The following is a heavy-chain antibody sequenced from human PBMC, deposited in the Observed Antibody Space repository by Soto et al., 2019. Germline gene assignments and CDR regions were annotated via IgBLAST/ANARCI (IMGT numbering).Heavy chain of an antibody. D-gene: IGHD2-2*01. CDR2: IIPIFGTA. J-gene: IGHJ3*02. V-gene: IGHV1-69*01. CDR1: GGTFSSYA. CDR3: ARDRIVVVPAADHDAFDI. Sequence: QVQLVQSGAEVKKPGSSVKVSCKASGGTFSSYAISWVRQAPGQGLEWMGGIIPIFGTANYAQKFQGRVTITADESTSTADMELSRLRSEDTAVYYCARDRIVVVPAADHDAFDIWGQGTMVTVSS.